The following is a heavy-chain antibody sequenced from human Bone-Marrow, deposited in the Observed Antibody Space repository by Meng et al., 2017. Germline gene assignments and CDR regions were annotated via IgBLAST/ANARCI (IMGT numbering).Heavy chain of an antibody. J-gene: IGHJ5*02. CDR3: ARVAAVAGMWFDP. D-gene: IGHD6-19*01. V-gene: IGHV4-38-2*01. Sequence: SETLSLTCAVSGYSISSGYYWGWIRQPPGKGLEWIGSIYYSGSTYYNPSLKSRVTISVDTSKNQFSLKLSSVTAADTAVYYCARVAAVAGMWFDPWGQGTLVTVS. CDR2: IYYSGST. CDR1: GYSISSGYY.